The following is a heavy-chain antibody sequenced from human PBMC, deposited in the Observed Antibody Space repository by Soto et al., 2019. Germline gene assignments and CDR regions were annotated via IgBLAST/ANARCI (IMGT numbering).Heavy chain of an antibody. CDR2: IYPGDSDT. V-gene: IGHV5-51*01. CDR1: GYSFTNYW. CDR3: ARQLAYCGGDCYPRWFDP. J-gene: IGHJ5*02. D-gene: IGHD2-21*02. Sequence: GESLKISCKSSGYSFTNYWIGWVRQMPGKGLEWMGIIYPGDSDTRYSPSFQGQVTISVDKSISTAYLQWSNLKASDTAMYYCARQLAYCGGDCYPRWFDPWGQGTLVTVSS.